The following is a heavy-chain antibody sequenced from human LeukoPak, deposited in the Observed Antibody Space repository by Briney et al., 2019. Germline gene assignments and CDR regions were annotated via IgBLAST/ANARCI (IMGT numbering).Heavy chain of an antibody. CDR2: INHSGST. V-gene: IGHV4-34*01. CDR1: GGSFSGYY. J-gene: IGHJ5*02. Sequence: SETLSLTCAVYGGSFSGYYWSWIRQPPGKGLEWIWEINHSGSTNYNPSLKSRVTISVDTSKNQFSLKLSPVTAADTAVYYCAGGYCSSTSCYHPRHNWFDPWGQGTLVTVSS. CDR3: AGGYCSSTSCYHPRHNWFDP. D-gene: IGHD2-2*01.